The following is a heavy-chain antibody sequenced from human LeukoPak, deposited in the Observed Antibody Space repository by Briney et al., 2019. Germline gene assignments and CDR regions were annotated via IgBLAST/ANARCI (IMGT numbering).Heavy chain of an antibody. CDR3: ARDAIAVAGTWVGY. V-gene: IGHV1-18*01. CDR1: GYTFTSFG. J-gene: IGHJ4*02. CDR2: ISAYNGNT. Sequence: ASVKVSCKASGYTFTSFGISWVRQAPGQGLEWMGWISAYNGNTNYAQKLQGRVTMTTDTSTSTAYMELRSLRPNDTAVYYCARDAIAVAGTWVGYWGQGTLVTVSS. D-gene: IGHD6-19*01.